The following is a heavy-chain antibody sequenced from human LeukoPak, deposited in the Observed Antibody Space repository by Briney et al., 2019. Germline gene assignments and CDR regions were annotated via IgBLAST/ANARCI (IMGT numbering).Heavy chain of an antibody. Sequence: MASETLSLTCTVSGGSISSGGYYWSWIRQHPGKGLEWIGYIYYSGSTNYNPSLQSRVTISVDTSKSQFSLKLRSVTAADTAVYYCAREGKNWYGYWHYWGQGTLVTVSS. CDR3: AREGKNWYGYWHY. CDR2: IYYSGST. J-gene: IGHJ4*02. D-gene: IGHD1-1*01. V-gene: IGHV4-61*08. CDR1: GGSISSGGYY.